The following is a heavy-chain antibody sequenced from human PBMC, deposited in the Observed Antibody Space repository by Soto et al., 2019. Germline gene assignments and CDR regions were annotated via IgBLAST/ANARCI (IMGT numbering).Heavy chain of an antibody. CDR2: IYYSGST. D-gene: IGHD2-2*01. Sequence: PSETLSLTCTVSGGSISSGGYYWSWIRQHPGKGLEWIGYIYYSGSTYYNPSLKSRVTISVDTSKNQFSLKLSSVTAADTAVYYCARAVVPAANPYYFDYWGQGTLVTVSS. CDR1: GGSISSGGYY. J-gene: IGHJ4*02. CDR3: ARAVVPAANPYYFDY. V-gene: IGHV4-31*03.